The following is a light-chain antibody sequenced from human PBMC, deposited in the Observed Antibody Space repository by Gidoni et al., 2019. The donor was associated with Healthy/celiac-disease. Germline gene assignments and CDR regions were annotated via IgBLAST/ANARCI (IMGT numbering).Light chain of an antibody. J-gene: IGLJ2*01. V-gene: IGLV1-40*01. CDR2: GNS. CDR1: SPNIGAGYD. Sequence: QSVLTQPPSVSGAPGQRVTISCTGSSPNIGAGYDVHWYQQLPGTAPQPLIYGNSNRPSGVPDRFSGSKSGTSASLAITGLQAEDEADYYCQSYDSSLSGSVFGGGTKLTVL. CDR3: QSYDSSLSGSV.